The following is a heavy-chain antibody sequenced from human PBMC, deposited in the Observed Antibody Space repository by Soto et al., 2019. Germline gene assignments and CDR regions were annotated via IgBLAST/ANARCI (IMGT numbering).Heavy chain of an antibody. CDR3: ARHRGDGPGGGYMDV. J-gene: IGHJ6*03. CDR2: IYYSGST. D-gene: IGHD3-10*01. CDR1: GGSISSSIYY. V-gene: IGHV4-39*01. Sequence: PSETLSLTCTVSGGSISSSIYYWGWIRQPPGKGLEWIGSIYYSGSTYYNPSLKSRVTISVDTSKNQFSLKLSSVTAADTAVYYCARHRGDGPGGGYMDVWGKGTTVTVSS.